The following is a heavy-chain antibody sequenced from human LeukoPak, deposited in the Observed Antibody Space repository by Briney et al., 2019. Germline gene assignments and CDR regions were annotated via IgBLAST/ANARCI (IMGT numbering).Heavy chain of an antibody. CDR3: ARGNDFWSGYYTLDY. J-gene: IGHJ4*02. D-gene: IGHD3-3*01. V-gene: IGHV1-69*05. CDR1: GGTFSSYA. Sequence: ASVKVSCKASGGTFSSYAISWVRQAPGQGLEWMGGIIPIFGTANYAQKFQGRVTMTTDTSTSTAYMELRSLRSDDTAVYYCARGNDFWSGYYTLDYWGQGTLVTVSS. CDR2: IIPIFGTA.